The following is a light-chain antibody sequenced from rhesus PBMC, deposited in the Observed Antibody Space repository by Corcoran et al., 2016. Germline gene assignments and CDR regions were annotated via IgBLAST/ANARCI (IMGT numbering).Light chain of an antibody. CDR1: QSISSW. Sequence: DIQMTQSPSSLSASVGDTVTITCRASQSISSWLDWYQQKPGKAPKLLIYKTSSLQSGVPSRFSGSGSRTDFTLTISSLQPEDFATYYCRQYSSSPYSFGQGTKVEIK. CDR2: KTS. V-gene: IGKV1-22*01. J-gene: IGKJ2*01. CDR3: RQYSSSPYS.